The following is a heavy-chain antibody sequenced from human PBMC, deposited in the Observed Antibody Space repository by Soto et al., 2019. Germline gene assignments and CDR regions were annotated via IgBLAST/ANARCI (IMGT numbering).Heavy chain of an antibody. V-gene: IGHV1-3*01. CDR1: GYTFTSLA. J-gene: IGHJ1*01. D-gene: IGHD3-3*02. Sequence: QVQLVQSGAEVKEPGASVKVSCTASGYTFTSLAIHWVRQAPGQRLEWMGRINAGSGNTRYSKKFQFIVAISRDTSASTAYMELSSLTSEDTAVYFCAIAASIAASGIFFQPWGQGTPVNVSS. CDR3: AIAASIAASGIFFQP. CDR2: INAGSGNT.